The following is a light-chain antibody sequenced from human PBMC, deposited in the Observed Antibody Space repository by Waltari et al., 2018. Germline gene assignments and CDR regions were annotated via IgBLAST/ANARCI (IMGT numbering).Light chain of an antibody. CDR2: GAS. J-gene: IGKJ4*01. V-gene: IGKV3-15*01. CDR1: KNSGNN. Sequence: VMTQSPAAPSVSPGESVTPTCKASKNSGNNLAWYQQKPGQSASLLIYGASTRATGVPARFSGSGSGTEFTLTISSLQSEDCAVFYCQQYNRWPPLTFGGGTKVEIK. CDR3: QQYNRWPPLT.